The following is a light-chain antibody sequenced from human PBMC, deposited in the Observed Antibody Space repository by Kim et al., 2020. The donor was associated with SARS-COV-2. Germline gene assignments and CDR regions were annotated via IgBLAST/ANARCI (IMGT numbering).Light chain of an antibody. J-gene: IGKJ1*01. CDR2: AAS. CDR3: QQYDSYPWT. Sequence: ASVGDRITITCRTSQGINNHLAWFQQKPGGAPKSLIYAASSLQSGVPSKFSGSGSGTDFTLTISSLQPEDFATYYCQQYDSYPWTFGQGTKVEIK. V-gene: IGKV1-16*02. CDR1: QGINNH.